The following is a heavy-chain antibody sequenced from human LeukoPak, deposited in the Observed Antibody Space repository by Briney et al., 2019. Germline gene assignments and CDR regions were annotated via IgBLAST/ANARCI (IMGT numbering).Heavy chain of an antibody. Sequence: ASVKVSCKASGGTFSSYAISWVRQAPGQGLEWMGGIIPIFGTANYAQKFQGRVTITTDESTSTAYMELNSLRSEDTAVYYCARGRNRYSGSYTSDYWGQGTLVTVSS. V-gene: IGHV1-69*05. CDR2: IIPIFGTA. CDR3: ARGRNRYSGSYTSDY. CDR1: GGTFSSYA. J-gene: IGHJ4*02. D-gene: IGHD1-26*01.